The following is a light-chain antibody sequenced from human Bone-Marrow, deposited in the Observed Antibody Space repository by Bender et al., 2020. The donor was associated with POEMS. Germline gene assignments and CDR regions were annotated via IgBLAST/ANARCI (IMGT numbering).Light chain of an antibody. V-gene: IGLV2-14*03. J-gene: IGLJ2*01. CDR2: DVT. CDR3: SSYTRRKTVV. Sequence: QSTLTQPASVSGSPGQSITISCTGSSSDVGSYNFVSWYQQHPGRGPKLIIYDVTNRPSGISNRFSGSKSDSTASLTISGLQAEDEADYYCSSYTRRKTVVFGGGTQLTVL. CDR1: SSDVGSYNF.